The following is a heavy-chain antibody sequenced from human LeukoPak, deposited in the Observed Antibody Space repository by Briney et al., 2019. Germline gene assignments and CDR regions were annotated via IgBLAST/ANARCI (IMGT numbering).Heavy chain of an antibody. J-gene: IGHJ4*02. Sequence: GGSLRLSCAASGFTFSNAWMNWVRQAPGKGLEWVGCINSKTDGVTTDYAAPVKGRFTISRDDSKNTLYLQMNSLKTEDTAVYYCTTLTMIVGTHFDYWGQGTLVTVSS. D-gene: IGHD3-22*01. CDR2: INSKTDGVTT. V-gene: IGHV3-15*01. CDR3: TTLTMIVGTHFDY. CDR1: GFTFSNAW.